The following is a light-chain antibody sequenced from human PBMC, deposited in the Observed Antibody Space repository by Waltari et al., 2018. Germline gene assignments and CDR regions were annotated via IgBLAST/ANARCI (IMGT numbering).Light chain of an antibody. CDR3: QLWDSRSNHLV. J-gene: IGLJ3*02. CDR2: DDS. CDR1: NIERKS. Sequence: SYVVTQPPSGSVAPGQTATITCEGDNIERKSVHWYQQKAGQAPGLVVYDDSDRPPGVPARLSGSNSGNTATLTIRRVEAGDEADYYCQLWDSRSNHLVFGGGTKLTVL. V-gene: IGLV3-21*02.